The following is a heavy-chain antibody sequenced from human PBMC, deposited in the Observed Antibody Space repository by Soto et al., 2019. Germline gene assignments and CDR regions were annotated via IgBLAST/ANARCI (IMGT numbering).Heavy chain of an antibody. Sequence: PSETLSLTCTVSGGSISSGDYYWSWIRQPPGKGLEWIGYIYYSGSTYYNPSLKSRVTISVDTSKNQFSLKLSSVTAADTAVYYCARGSYYYDSSGYGNWFDPWGQGTLVTVSS. D-gene: IGHD3-22*01. CDR1: GGSISSGDYY. V-gene: IGHV4-30-4*01. J-gene: IGHJ5*02. CDR3: ARGSYYYDSSGYGNWFDP. CDR2: IYYSGST.